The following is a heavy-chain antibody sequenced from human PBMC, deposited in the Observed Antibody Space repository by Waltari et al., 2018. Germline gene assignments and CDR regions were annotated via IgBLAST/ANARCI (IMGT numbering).Heavy chain of an antibody. D-gene: IGHD3-10*01. CDR2: ISRSSRYI. Sequence: EVQLVESGGGLVKPGGSLRHSCAASGFTFSSYSMNWVRQAPGKGLEWVSSISRSSRYIYYADSVKGRFTISRDNAKNSLYLQMNSLRAEDTAVYYCASGTMVRGVIIQYYYYGMDVWGQGTTVTVSS. CDR1: GFTFSSYS. CDR3: ASGTMVRGVIIQYYYYGMDV. V-gene: IGHV3-21*01. J-gene: IGHJ6*02.